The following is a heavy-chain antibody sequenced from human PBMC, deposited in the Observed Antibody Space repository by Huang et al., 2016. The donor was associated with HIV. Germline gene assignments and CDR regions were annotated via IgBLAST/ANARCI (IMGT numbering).Heavy chain of an antibody. D-gene: IGHD2-8*02. CDR3: AKDEKQFCTGGSCHSSNIDS. CDR2: IRYDGSKT. J-gene: IGHJ4*02. V-gene: IGHV3-30*02. CDR1: GFTFSSFG. Sequence: QVQLVESGGGAVQPGGSLRLSCTATGFTFSSFGMHWVRQRPGQGLEWLTFIRYDGSKTTYTDTVKCRFTIARDNSDNTLFLQMNTLTSDDTALYYCAKDEKQFCTGGSCHSSNIDSWGQGTLVTVSS.